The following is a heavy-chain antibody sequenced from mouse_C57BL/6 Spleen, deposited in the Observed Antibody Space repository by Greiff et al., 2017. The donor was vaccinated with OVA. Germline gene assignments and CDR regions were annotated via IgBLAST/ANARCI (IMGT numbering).Heavy chain of an antibody. CDR2: ISDGGSYT. V-gene: IGHV5-4*03. CDR1: GFTFSSYA. J-gene: IGHJ1*03. CDR3: ASRIYYYGSSLYWYFDV. Sequence: EVKLMESGGGLVKPGGSLKLSCAASGFTFSSYAMSWVRQTPEKRLEWVATISDGGSYTYYPDNVKGRFTISRDNAKNNLYLQMSHLKSEDTAMYYCASRIYYYGSSLYWYFDVWGTGTTVTVSS. D-gene: IGHD1-1*01.